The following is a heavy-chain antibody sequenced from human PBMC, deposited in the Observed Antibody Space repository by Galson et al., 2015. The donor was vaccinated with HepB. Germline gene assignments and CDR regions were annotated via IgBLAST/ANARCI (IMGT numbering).Heavy chain of an antibody. Sequence: LSLTCSVSGGSIINYYWSWVRQPAGKGLECLGHIYSSGSANYNPSLKSRVTMSVDTSKNQFSLKLSSVTAADTAVYYCARANHRAIFGVGIDAFDIWGPGTMVTVSS. D-gene: IGHD3-3*01. CDR3: ARANHRAIFGVGIDAFDI. J-gene: IGHJ3*02. CDR2: IYSSGSA. CDR1: GGSIINYY. V-gene: IGHV4-4*07.